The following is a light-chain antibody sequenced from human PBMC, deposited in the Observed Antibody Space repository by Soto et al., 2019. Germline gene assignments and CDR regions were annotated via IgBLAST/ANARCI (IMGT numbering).Light chain of an antibody. CDR1: QSLTNSF. CDR3: QEYGTSVII. Sequence: EFGFKPSPCTLDLNRGERANLACRASQSLTNSFIAWYQQKPGQAPRLLIYDTSSRASGIPDRFSGSGSGTDFTLTISRLEPEDFALFYCQEYGTSVIIFAQGTRLEIK. V-gene: IGKV3-20*01. CDR2: DTS. J-gene: IGKJ5*01.